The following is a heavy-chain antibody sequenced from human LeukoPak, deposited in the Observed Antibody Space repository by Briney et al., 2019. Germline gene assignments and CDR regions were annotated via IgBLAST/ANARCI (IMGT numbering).Heavy chain of an antibody. Sequence: PGGSLRLSCAASGFTFSSYGMHWVRQAPGKGLEWVAFIRYDGSNKYYADSVKGRFTISRDNSKSTLYLQMNSLRAEDTAVYYCAKQRYQLLYDLDYYYYMDVWGKGTTVTVSS. CDR1: GFTFSSYG. V-gene: IGHV3-30*02. D-gene: IGHD2-2*02. CDR2: IRYDGSNK. J-gene: IGHJ6*03. CDR3: AKQRYQLLYDLDYYYYMDV.